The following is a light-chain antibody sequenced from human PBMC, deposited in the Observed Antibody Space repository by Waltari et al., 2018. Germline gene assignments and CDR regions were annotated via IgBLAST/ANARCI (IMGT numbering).Light chain of an antibody. CDR3: SSYTSSSTWV. CDR1: SSDVGGYNY. CDR2: DVS. J-gene: IGLJ3*02. V-gene: IGLV2-14*01. Sequence: SALTPPASVSGSPGQSITISCTGTSSDVGGYNYVSWYQQHPGKAPKLMIYDVSKRPSGVSNRFSGSKSGNTASLTISGLQAEDEADYYCSSYTSSSTWVFGGGTKLTVL.